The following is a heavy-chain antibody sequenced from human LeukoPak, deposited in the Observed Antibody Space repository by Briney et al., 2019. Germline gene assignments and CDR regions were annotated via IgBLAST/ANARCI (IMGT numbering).Heavy chain of an antibody. CDR3: ARDLGYCSSTSCYKGWFDP. CDR2: INPNSGGT. J-gene: IGHJ5*02. Sequence: ASVKVSCKASGYTFTCYYMHWVRQAPGQGLEWMGWINPNSGGTNYAQKFQGRVTMTRDTSISAAYMEPSRLRSDDTAVYYCARDLGYCSSTSCYKGWFDPWGQGTLVTVSS. D-gene: IGHD2-2*02. CDR1: GYTFTCYY. V-gene: IGHV1-2*02.